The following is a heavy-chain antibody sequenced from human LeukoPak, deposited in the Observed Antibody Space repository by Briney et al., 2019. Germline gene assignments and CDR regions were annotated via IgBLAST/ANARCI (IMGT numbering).Heavy chain of an antibody. D-gene: IGHD4-17*01. CDR1: GYSISSGYY. CDR2: IYHSGST. CDR3: ARPDTVTYSYFDY. V-gene: IGHV4-38-2*02. Sequence: PSETLSLTCTVSGYSISSGYYWGWIRQPPGKGLEWIGSIYHSGSTYYNPSLKSRVTISVDTSKNQFSLKLSSVTAADTAVYYCARPDTVTYSYFDYWGQGTLVTVSS. J-gene: IGHJ4*02.